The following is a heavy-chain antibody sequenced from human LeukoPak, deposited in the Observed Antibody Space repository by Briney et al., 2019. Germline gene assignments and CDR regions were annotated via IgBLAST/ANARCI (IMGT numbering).Heavy chain of an antibody. V-gene: IGHV3-66*01. J-gene: IGHJ4*02. Sequence: GGSLRLSCAASGFTVSRNYMSWVRQAPGKGLEWVSVIYSGGDTYYADSVKGRFTISRDNSKNTLYLQMNSLRAEDTAVYYCARSPAYGDYLFDYWGQGTLVTVSS. D-gene: IGHD4-17*01. CDR3: ARSPAYGDYLFDY. CDR2: IYSGGDT. CDR1: GFTVSRNY.